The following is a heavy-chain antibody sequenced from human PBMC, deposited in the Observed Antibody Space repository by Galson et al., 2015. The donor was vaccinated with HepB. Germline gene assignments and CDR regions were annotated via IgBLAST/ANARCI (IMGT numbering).Heavy chain of an antibody. CDR3: AREGPVGYDNFDY. Sequence: SLRLSCAASGFTFSSYAMHWVRQAPGKGLEWVAVISYDGSNKYYADSVKGRFTISRDNSKNTLYLQMNSLRAEDTAVYYCAREGPVGYDNFDYWGQGTLVTVSS. V-gene: IGHV3-30*04. CDR1: GFTFSSYA. D-gene: IGHD5-12*01. J-gene: IGHJ4*02. CDR2: ISYDGSNK.